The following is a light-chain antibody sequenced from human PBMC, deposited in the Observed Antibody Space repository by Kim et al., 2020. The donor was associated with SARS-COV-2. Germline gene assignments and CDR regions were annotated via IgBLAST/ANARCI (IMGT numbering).Light chain of an antibody. CDR3: QQYGTSPVT. CDR1: QGVSSTY. CDR2: GAS. J-gene: IGKJ4*01. Sequence: SPGERSTLSCRASQGVSSTYLAWYQQKPGQAPRLLIYGASTRAPGIPDRFSGSGSGTDFTLTISRLEPEDFAMFYCQQYGTSPVTFGGGTKVDIK. V-gene: IGKV3-20*01.